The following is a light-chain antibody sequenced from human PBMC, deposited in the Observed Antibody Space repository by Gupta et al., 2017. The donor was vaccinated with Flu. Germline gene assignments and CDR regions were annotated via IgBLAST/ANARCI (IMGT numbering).Light chain of an antibody. V-gene: IGKV2D-29*01. CDR3: MKSTQFSRLT. CDR1: QRLLHTDGKTS. J-gene: IGKJ4*01. Sequence: IVMTLTPLSLSVTPGQSASISCKSSQRLLHTDGKTSLYWFLQRTGQPPPPPIYEVYKRFYGVGDNLSGSGAATDFTLTSGRVEAEDVGVYYCMKSTQFSRLTFGGGTKVEIK. CDR2: EVY.